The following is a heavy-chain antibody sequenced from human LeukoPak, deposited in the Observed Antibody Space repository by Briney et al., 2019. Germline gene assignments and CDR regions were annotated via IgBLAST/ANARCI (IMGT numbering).Heavy chain of an antibody. CDR1: DGSISSYY. V-gene: IGHV4-59*01. CDR3: ARGGNDYVWGSYRRYFDY. CDR2: IYYSGST. J-gene: IGHJ4*02. Sequence: PSETLSLTCTVSDGSISSYYWSWIRQPPGKGLEWIGYIYYSGSTNYNPSLKSRVTISVDTSKNQFSLKLSSVTAADTAVYYCARGGNDYVWGSYRRYFDYWGQGTLVTVSS. D-gene: IGHD3-16*02.